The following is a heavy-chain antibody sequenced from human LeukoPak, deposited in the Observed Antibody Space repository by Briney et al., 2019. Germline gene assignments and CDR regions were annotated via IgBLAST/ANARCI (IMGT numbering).Heavy chain of an antibody. CDR2: ISHSGST. CDR3: ARMPPVGGSYVY. J-gene: IGHJ4*02. D-gene: IGHD1-26*01. V-gene: IGHV4-59*01. CDR1: GGSISSCY. Sequence: PSETLSLTCTVSGGSISSCYWSWIRQPPGKGLEWIGYISHSGSTNYNPPLKSRVTISVDTSKNQFSLKLSSVTAADTAVYYCARMPPVGGSYVYWGQGTLVTVSS.